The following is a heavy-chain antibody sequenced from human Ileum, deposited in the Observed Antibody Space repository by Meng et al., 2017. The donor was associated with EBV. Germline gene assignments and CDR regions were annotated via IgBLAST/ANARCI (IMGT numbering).Heavy chain of an antibody. CDR2: IYSGGST. D-gene: IGHD1-26*01. Sequence: DSGGGLIQPGGSRRTSWAASGFSVRSNYMGWVRQTPGKGLEWLSIIYSGGSTYYADSVKGRFTISRDNSKNTLYLQMNNLRVDDTAVYYCARPQEGGRYYSPWDSWGQGTLVTVSS. CDR1: GFSVRSNY. CDR3: ARPQEGGRYYSPWDS. J-gene: IGHJ4*02. V-gene: IGHV3-53*01.